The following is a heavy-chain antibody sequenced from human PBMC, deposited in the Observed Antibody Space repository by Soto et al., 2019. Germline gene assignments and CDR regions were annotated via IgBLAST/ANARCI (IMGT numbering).Heavy chain of an antibody. CDR3: AKDGSSAGSRYLLAH. D-gene: IGHD6-13*01. V-gene: IGHV3-9*01. CDR1: GFTFAEYA. J-gene: IGHJ4*01. Sequence: SLRLYCAASGFTFAEYAIHWVRQVPGKGLEWVSGISWNSGSIVYADSVKGRFTMSRDNARNSVSLQMNSLRPEDTAVYYWAKDGSSAGSRYLLAHWGQGSLVPVSS. CDR2: ISWNSGSI.